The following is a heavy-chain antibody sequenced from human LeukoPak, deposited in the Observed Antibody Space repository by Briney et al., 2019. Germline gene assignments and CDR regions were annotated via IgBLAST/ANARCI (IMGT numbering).Heavy chain of an antibody. D-gene: IGHD6-13*01. Sequence: GGSLRLSCAASGFTFSSYSMNWVRQAPGKGLVWVSRINSDGSSTSYADSVKGRFTISRDNAKNTLYLQMNSLRAEDTAVYYCARILRIARDYYGMDVWGQGTTVTVSS. V-gene: IGHV3-74*01. CDR3: ARILRIARDYYGMDV. J-gene: IGHJ6*02. CDR1: GFTFSSYS. CDR2: INSDGSST.